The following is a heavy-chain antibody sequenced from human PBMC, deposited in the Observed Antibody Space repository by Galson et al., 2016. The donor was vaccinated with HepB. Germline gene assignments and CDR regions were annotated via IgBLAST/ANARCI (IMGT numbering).Heavy chain of an antibody. CDR2: IYWDDDK. CDR1: GFSLSTSGVG. CDR3: AHRSVDARDWYFDL. D-gene: IGHD4-23*01. J-gene: IGHJ2*01. Sequence: PALVKPTQILTLTCTFSGFSLSTSGVGVGWIRQPPGKALEWLALIYWDDDKRYSPSLKSRLTITKDTSKNQVVLTMTNMDPVDTATYYCAHRSVDARDWYFDLWGRGTLVTVSS. V-gene: IGHV2-5*02.